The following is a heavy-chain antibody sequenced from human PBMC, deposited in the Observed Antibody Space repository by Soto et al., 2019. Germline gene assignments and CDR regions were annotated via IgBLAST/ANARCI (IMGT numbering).Heavy chain of an antibody. CDR1: GGTFSAFY. Sequence: SETLSPTCPVHGGTFSAFYSSWIRHCTGKGMEWIEDINHSGSTNHNPTVKSRVTISVDTCSDQFSLNLSSLTAANTAMYYCSSALGDHWGQGILVTVSS. J-gene: IGHJ4*02. V-gene: IGHV4-34*08. D-gene: IGHD3-16*01. CDR3: SSALGDH. CDR2: INHSGST.